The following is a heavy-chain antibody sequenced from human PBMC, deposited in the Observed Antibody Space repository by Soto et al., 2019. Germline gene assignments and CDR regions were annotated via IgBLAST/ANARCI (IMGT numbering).Heavy chain of an antibody. CDR2: IYYSGST. CDR3: ARRSSGDLRGYYFDY. V-gene: IGHV4-39*01. CDR1: GGSISSSSYY. Sequence: SETLSLTCTVSGGSISSSSYYWGWIRQPPGKGLEWIGSIYYSGSTYYNPSLKSRVTISVDTSKNQFSLKLSSVTAADTAVYYCARRSSGDLRGYYFDYWGQGTLVTVSS. J-gene: IGHJ4*02. D-gene: IGHD7-27*01.